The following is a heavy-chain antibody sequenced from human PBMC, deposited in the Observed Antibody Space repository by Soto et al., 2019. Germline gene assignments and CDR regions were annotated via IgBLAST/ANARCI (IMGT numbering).Heavy chain of an antibody. V-gene: IGHV1-46*01. D-gene: IGHD2-21*02. Sequence: QVQLMQSGAEVKKPGASVTISCKASGYTFTSYYIHWVRHAPRQGLEWMAIINPSGGSTNYAQKFQGRVTVTRDTSTSTVNMELSSLSSEDTAVYYCARDLTAADYWGQGTLVTVSS. CDR2: INPSGGST. CDR3: ARDLTAADY. J-gene: IGHJ4*02. CDR1: GYTFTSYY.